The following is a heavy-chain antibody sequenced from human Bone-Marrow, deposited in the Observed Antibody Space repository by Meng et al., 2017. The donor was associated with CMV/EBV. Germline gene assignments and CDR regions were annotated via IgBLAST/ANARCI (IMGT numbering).Heavy chain of an antibody. V-gene: IGHV1-2*02. CDR3: ARSSGWSRFDY. D-gene: IGHD6-19*01. J-gene: IGHJ4*02. CDR1: GYTGTDYY. Sequence: QVQPGHSGAEVKKPGASVKGFCNASGYTGTDYYIHWVRQAPGQWLEWMGWINPNDDTNYAQNFQGRVTMTRDMSINTVYMELSRLTADDTAVYYCARSSGWSRFDYWGLGTLVTVSS. CDR2: INPNDDT.